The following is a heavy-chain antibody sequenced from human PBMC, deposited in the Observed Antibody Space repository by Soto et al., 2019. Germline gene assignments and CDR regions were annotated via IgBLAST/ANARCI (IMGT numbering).Heavy chain of an antibody. J-gene: IGHJ4*02. CDR3: ARGGGYSGYGLDY. CDR1: GFTFSSYG. Sequence: QVQLVESGGGVVQPGRSLRLSCAASGFTFSSYGMHWVRQAPGKGLEWVAVIWYDGSNKYYADSVKGRFTISRDNSKNTLYLQMNSLRAEDTAVYYCARGGGYSGYGLDYWGQGTLVTVSS. CDR2: IWYDGSNK. V-gene: IGHV3-33*01. D-gene: IGHD5-12*01.